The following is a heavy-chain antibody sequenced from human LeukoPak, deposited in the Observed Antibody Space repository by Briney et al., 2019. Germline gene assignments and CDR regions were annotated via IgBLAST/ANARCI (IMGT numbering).Heavy chain of an antibody. J-gene: IGHJ4*02. CDR3: ARAGVGDIVVVPAAVEFDY. D-gene: IGHD2-2*01. CDR2: INHSGST. CDR1: GGSFRGYY. Sequence: PSETLSLTCAVYGGSFRGYYWSWIRQPPGKGLEWIGEINHSGSTNYNPSLKSRVTISVDTSTNQFSLKLSSVTAADTAVYYCARAGVGDIVVVPAAVEFDYWGQGTLVTVSS. V-gene: IGHV4-34*01.